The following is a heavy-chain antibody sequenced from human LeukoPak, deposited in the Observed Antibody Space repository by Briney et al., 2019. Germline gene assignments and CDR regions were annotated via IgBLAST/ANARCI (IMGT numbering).Heavy chain of an antibody. J-gene: IGHJ4*02. V-gene: IGHV1-69*05. CDR1: VGTFSSYA. Sequence: GASVKVSCKASVGTFSSYAISWVRQAPGQGLEWMGRIIPIFGTANYAQKFQGRVTITTDESTSTAYMELSSLRSEDTAVYYCARDRYYDSSGYFVFDYWGQGTLVTVSS. CDR3: ARDRYYDSSGYFVFDY. CDR2: IIPIFGTA. D-gene: IGHD3-22*01.